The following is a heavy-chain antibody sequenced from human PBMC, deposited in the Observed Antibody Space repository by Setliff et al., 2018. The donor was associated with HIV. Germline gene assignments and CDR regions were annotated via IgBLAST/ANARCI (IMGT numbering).Heavy chain of an antibody. J-gene: IGHJ3*02. CDR2: ISSNTGNP. V-gene: IGHV7-4-1*02. CDR3: ARANIYSDAFDI. Sequence: ASVKVSCKASGYSFTTYSLNWVRQVPGQGVEWMGWISSNTGNPTYARDFTGRFVSSLDTSVNTAYLQITTLKAEDSAVYYCARANIYSDAFDIWGQGTMVTVSS. D-gene: IGHD2-21*01. CDR1: GYSFTTYS.